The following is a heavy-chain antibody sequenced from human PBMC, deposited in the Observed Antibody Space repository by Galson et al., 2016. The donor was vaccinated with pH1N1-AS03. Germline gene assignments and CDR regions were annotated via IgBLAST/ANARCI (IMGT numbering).Heavy chain of an antibody. Sequence: SCAASGLTFSSSWMHWIRQAPGKGLVWVSRINTDGSTTRYADSVKGRFTISRDNAKNTLYLQMNSLRAEDTAVYFCVREQGGSDDYWGQGTLVTVSS. V-gene: IGHV3-74*01. J-gene: IGHJ4*02. CDR1: GLTFSSSW. D-gene: IGHD1-26*01. CDR3: VREQGGSDDY. CDR2: INTDGSTT.